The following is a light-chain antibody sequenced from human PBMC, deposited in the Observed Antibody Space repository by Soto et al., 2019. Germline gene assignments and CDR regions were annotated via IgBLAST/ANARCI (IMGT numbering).Light chain of an antibody. CDR3: QQYNNYWT. Sequence: DIQMTQSPSTLSASVGDRVTITCRASERISTWLAWYQQKPGKAPKILIYKASNLQSGVPSRFSGSGSGTEFTLTISSLQPDDFATYYCQQYNNYWTFGQGTNVEIK. CDR1: ERISTW. J-gene: IGKJ1*01. CDR2: KAS. V-gene: IGKV1-5*03.